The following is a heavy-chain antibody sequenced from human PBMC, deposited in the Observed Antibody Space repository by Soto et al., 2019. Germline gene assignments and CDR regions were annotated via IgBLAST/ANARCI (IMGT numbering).Heavy chain of an antibody. V-gene: IGHV5-51*01. CDR1: GYSFTSYW. CDR2: IYPGDSDT. CDR3: ARAPGDYGWGSYRLNWFDP. Sequence: GESLKISCKGSGYSFTSYWIGWERQMPGKGLEWMGIIYPGDSDTRYRPSFQGQVTISADKSISTAYLQWSSLKASDTAMYYCARAPGDYGWGSYRLNWFDPWGQGALVTVSS. D-gene: IGHD3-16*02. J-gene: IGHJ5*02.